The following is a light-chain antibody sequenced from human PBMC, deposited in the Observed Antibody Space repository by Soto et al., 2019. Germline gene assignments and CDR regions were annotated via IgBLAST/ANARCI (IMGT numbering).Light chain of an antibody. V-gene: IGLV1-44*01. Sequence: QSVLTQPPSTSGTPGQWVSISCSGSSSNIGNNIVNWYQQLPGMAPKLLIFSNNQRPSGVPDRFSGSKSGTSASLAISGLQSEDEGDYYCAAWDDNLNGAVFGGGTQLTVL. CDR3: AAWDDNLNGAV. CDR1: SSNIGNNI. J-gene: IGLJ7*01. CDR2: SNN.